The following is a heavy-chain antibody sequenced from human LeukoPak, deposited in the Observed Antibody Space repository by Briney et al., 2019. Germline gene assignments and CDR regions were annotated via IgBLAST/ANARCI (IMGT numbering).Heavy chain of an antibody. J-gene: IGHJ4*02. CDR3: AKDVCTSPRCLLYFDS. CDR1: GFAFSNSA. Sequence: PGVCLRLSCTTSGFAFSNSAMNWVRQAPGKGPEWVTGISGFNTYYADSVKGRFTIFRDNSKNVLYLQMDRLRAEDTAVYSCAKDVCTSPRCLLYFDSWGQGTLVTVSS. V-gene: IGHV3-23*01. CDR2: ISGFNT. D-gene: IGHD2-8*01.